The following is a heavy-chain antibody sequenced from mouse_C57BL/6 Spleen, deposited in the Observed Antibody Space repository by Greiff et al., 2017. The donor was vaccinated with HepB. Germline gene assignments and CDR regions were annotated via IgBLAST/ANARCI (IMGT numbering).Heavy chain of an antibody. V-gene: IGHV5-16*01. CDR3: ARDRGPWYFDV. J-gene: IGHJ1*03. CDR2: INYDGSST. D-gene: IGHD3-3*01. Sequence: EVQVVESEGGLVQPGSSMKLSCTASGFTFSDYYMAWVRQVPEKGLEWVANINYDGSSTYYLDSLKSRFIISRDNAKNILYLQMSSLKSEDTATYYCARDRGPWYFDVWGTGTTVTVSS. CDR1: GFTFSDYY.